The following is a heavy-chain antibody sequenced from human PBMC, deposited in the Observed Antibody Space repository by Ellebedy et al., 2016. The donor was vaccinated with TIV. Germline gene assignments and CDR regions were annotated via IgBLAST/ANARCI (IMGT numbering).Heavy chain of an antibody. CDR1: GCSISSSRYY. J-gene: IGHJ4*02. Sequence: MPSETLSLTCTVSGCSISSSRYYRGWLRQPPGKGMEWIGSIYYSGSTYYNPSLKSRVTISVDTSKNQFSLKLSSVTAADTAVYYCGQRGYSDYDFPHFDYWGQGTLVTVSS. CDR3: GQRGYSDYDFPHFDY. D-gene: IGHD5-12*01. V-gene: IGHV4-39*01. CDR2: IYYSGST.